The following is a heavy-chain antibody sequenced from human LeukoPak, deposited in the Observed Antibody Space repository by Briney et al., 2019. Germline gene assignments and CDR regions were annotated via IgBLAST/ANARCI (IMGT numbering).Heavy chain of an antibody. CDR2: IYHSGTT. D-gene: IGHD2-15*01. CDR3: AREYSWYYFDY. V-gene: IGHV4-4*02. Sequence: SETLSLTCAVSGASISSSNWWSWVRQPPGKGLEWIGEIYHSGTTNYNPSLKGRVTISVDKSKNQFSLKLSSVTAADTAVYYCAREYSWYYFDYWGQGTLVTVSS. CDR1: GASISSSNW. J-gene: IGHJ4*02.